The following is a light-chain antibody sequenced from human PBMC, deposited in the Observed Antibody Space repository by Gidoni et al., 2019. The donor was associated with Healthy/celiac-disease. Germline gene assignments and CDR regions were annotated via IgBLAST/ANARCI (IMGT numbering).Light chain of an antibody. CDR2: KAS. CDR1: QSISSW. J-gene: IGKJ4*01. CDR3: QQYNSSPLT. Sequence: DIQMTQSPSTLSASVGDRVTITCRASQSISSWLAWYQQKPGKAPKLLIYKASSLESGVPSRFSGSGSGTEFTLTISSLQPDDFATYYCQQYNSSPLTSXGXTKVEIK. V-gene: IGKV1-5*03.